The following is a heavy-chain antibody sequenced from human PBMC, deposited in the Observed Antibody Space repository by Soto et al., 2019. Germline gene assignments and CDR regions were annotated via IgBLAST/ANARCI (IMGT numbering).Heavy chain of an antibody. J-gene: IGHJ5*02. CDR3: AKQAGVLATDWFHP. Sequence: GGSLRLSCAVSGSTFSSYAMSWVRQAPGKGLEWVSGISGSGGSTYYADAVKGRFTISRDNSKNTLYLQMNSLRAEDTAVYYCAKQAGVLATDWFHPWGQGTLVTVSS. D-gene: IGHD2-8*02. CDR1: GSTFSSYA. V-gene: IGHV3-23*01. CDR2: ISGSGGST.